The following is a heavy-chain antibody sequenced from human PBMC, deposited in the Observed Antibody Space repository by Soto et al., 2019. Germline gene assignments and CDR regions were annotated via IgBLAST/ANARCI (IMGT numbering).Heavy chain of an antibody. CDR2: VITIFGTP. V-gene: IGHV1-69*01. D-gene: IGHD2-15*01. J-gene: IGHJ6*02. CDR3: ARSQGGSSSLDIYYYYYYGMDV. CDR1: GGTFSTYA. Sequence: QVQLVQSGAEVKKPGPSVKVSCKAPGGTFSTYAISWVRQAPGQGLEWRGGVITIFGTPKYAQKFQGRGTITADESTSTGYMELRSLRSEDTAVYYCARSQGGSSSLDIYYYYYYGMDVWGQGTTVTVSS.